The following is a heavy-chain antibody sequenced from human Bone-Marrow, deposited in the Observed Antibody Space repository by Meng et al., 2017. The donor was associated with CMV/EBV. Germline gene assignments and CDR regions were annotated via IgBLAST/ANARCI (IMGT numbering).Heavy chain of an antibody. J-gene: IGHJ4*02. CDR2: IYSGGST. D-gene: IGHD6-6*01. CDR3: ARGLGYSSSSVGY. CDR1: GFTVSSNY. V-gene: IGHV3-66*02. Sequence: GESLKISCAASGFTVSSNYMSWVRQAPGKGLEWVSVIYSGGSTYYADSVKGRFTISRDNSKNTLYLQMNSLRAEDTAMYYCARGLGYSSSSVGYWGQGTLVTVSS.